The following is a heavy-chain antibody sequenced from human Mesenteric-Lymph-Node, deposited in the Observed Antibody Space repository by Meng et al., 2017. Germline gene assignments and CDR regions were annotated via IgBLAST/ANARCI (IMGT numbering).Heavy chain of an antibody. J-gene: IGHJ3*02. CDR1: GFTFSDYY. V-gene: IGHV3-11*04. CDR3: ARDRDSSSWYLSSIAFDI. D-gene: IGHD6-13*01. CDR2: ISSSGSTI. Sequence: GESLKISCAASGFTFSDYYMSWIRQAPGKGLEWVSYISSSGSTIYYADSVKGRFTISRDNAKNSLYLQMNSLRAEDTAVYYCARDRDSSSWYLSSIAFDIWGQGTMVTVSS.